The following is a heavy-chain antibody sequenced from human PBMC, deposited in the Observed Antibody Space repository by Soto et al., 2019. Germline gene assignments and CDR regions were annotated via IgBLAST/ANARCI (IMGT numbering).Heavy chain of an antibody. V-gene: IGHV4-31*03. Sequence: SETLSLTCTVSGGSISSGGYYWSWIRQHPGKGLEWIGYIYYSGSTYYNPSLKSRVTISVDTSKNQFSLKLSSVTAADTATYYCARDSRTGCSSTDCYMSWGRGILVTVSS. D-gene: IGHD2-2*01. CDR3: ARDSRTGCSSTDCYMS. CDR2: IYYSGST. J-gene: IGHJ5*02. CDR1: GGSISSGGYY.